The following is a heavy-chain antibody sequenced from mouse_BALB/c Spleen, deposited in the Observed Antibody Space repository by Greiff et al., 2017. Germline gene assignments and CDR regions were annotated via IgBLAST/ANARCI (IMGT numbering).Heavy chain of an antibody. CDR2: ISSGGSYT. Sequence: EVQVVESGGGLVKPGGSLKLSCAASGFTFSSYAMSWVRQSPEKRLEWVAEISSGGSYTYYPDTVTGRFTISRDNAKNTLYLEMSSLRSEDTAMYYCARDGGAWFADWGQGTLVTVSA. V-gene: IGHV5-9-4*01. CDR3: ARDGGAWFAD. CDR1: GFTFSSYA. J-gene: IGHJ3*01.